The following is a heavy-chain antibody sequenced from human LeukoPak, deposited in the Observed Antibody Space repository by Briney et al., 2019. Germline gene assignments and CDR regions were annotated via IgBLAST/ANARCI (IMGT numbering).Heavy chain of an antibody. CDR3: ARDFEYCSSTSCYGMDV. Sequence: SETLSLTCTVSGGSISSYYWTWIRQPPGRGLEWIGYIYYSGSTNYNPSLKSRVTISVDTSENQFSLKLSSVTAADTAVYYCARDFEYCSSTSCYGMDVWGQGTTVTVSS. V-gene: IGHV4-59*12. D-gene: IGHD2-2*01. J-gene: IGHJ6*02. CDR2: IYYSGST. CDR1: GGSISSYY.